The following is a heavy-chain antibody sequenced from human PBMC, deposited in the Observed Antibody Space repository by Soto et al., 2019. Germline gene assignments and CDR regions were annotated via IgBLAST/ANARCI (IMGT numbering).Heavy chain of an antibody. D-gene: IGHD2-8*02. CDR3: VKEYCTGGTCFDDFDI. CDR1: GFIFSDYE. Sequence: EAELVESGGGLVQPGGSLTLSCAASGFIFSDYEVDWVRQAPGRGPEWISYISDGGTTIYYAASVKGRFTISRDDAKKSLYLQMNSLRVDDTAIYFCVKEYCTGGTCFDDFDIWGQGTVVTVSS. CDR2: ISDGGTTI. V-gene: IGHV3-48*03. J-gene: IGHJ3*02.